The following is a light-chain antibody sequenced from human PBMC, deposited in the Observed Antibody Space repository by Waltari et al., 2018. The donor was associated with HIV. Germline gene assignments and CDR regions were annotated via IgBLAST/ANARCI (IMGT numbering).Light chain of an antibody. CDR1: NIGSKG. CDR2: DDS. V-gene: IGLV3-21*02. CDR3: QVWDSSTDLRV. Sequence: SYVLTQPPSVSVAPGQTARITCGGDNIGSKGVHWYQKKPSQAPVLVVYDDSDRPSGIPVRFAGSSAWNTATLTISRVEAGDEADFYCQVWDSSTDLRVFGGGTKLTVL. J-gene: IGLJ2*01.